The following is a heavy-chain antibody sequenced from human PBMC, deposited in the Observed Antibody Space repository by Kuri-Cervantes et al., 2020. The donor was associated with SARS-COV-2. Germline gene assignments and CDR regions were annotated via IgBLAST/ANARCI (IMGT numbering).Heavy chain of an antibody. Sequence: GESLKISCAASGFTFSDYYMSWIRQAPGKGLEWVSYISSSSSYTNYADSVKGRFTISRDNAKNSLYLQMSSLRAEDTAVYYCARDSEGKYDLWSGYQYYYFYGMDVWGQGTAVTVSS. D-gene: IGHD3/OR15-3a*01. CDR1: GFTFSDYY. J-gene: IGHJ6*02. V-gene: IGHV3-11*06. CDR3: ARDSEGKYDLWSGYQYYYFYGMDV. CDR2: ISSSSSYT.